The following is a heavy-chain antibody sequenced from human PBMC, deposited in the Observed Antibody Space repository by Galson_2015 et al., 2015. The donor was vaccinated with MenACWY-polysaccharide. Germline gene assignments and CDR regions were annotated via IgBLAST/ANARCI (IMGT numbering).Heavy chain of an antibody. Sequence: EWIGILSYGENTSYNPTLKSRVTLTEDTSKSEFSLKLSSVTAADTAVYYCARLPQKGGPKCYFDYWGQGTLVTVSP. V-gene: IGHV4-39*01. J-gene: IGHJ4*02. CDR2: LSYGENT. CDR3: ARLPQKGGPKCYFDY.